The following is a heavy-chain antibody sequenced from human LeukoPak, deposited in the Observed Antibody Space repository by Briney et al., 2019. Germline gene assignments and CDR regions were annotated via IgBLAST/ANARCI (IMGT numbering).Heavy chain of an antibody. J-gene: IGHJ6*02. CDR1: GYTLTELS. CDR3: VTRYHYYYGMDV. V-gene: IGHV1-24*01. Sequence: ASVKVSCKVSGYTLTELSMHWVRQAPGKGLEWMGGFDPEDGETIYAQKFQGRVTMTKDTSTDTAYMELSSLRSEDTAVYYCVTRYHYYYGMDVWGQGTTVTVSS. CDR2: FDPEDGET.